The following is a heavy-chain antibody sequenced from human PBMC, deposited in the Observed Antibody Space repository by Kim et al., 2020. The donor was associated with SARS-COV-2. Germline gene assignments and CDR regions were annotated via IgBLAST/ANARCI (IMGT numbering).Heavy chain of an antibody. D-gene: IGHD1-26*01. CDR2: IASSGSTI. CDR1: GFTFSSYE. Sequence: GGSLRLSCAASGFTFSSYEMNWVRQAPGKGLEWVSYIASSGSTIKYADSVKGRFTISRDTAKNSLYLQMNRLRAEDTAVYYCAALYSGSYSAPDYWGQGTLVTVPS. V-gene: IGHV3-48*03. CDR3: AALYSGSYSAPDY. J-gene: IGHJ4*02.